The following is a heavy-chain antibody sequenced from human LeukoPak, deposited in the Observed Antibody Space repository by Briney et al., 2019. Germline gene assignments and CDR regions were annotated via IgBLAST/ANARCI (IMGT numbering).Heavy chain of an antibody. J-gene: IGHJ4*02. D-gene: IGHD6-13*01. CDR3: ARESSGSSSWYYFDY. Sequence: GGSLRLSCAASGFTFSSYAMHWVRQAPGKGLEWVAVISYDGSNKYYADSVKGRFTISRDNSKNTLYLQMNSLRAEDTAVYYCARESSGSSSWYYFDYWGQGTLATVSS. V-gene: IGHV3-30*04. CDR2: ISYDGSNK. CDR1: GFTFSSYA.